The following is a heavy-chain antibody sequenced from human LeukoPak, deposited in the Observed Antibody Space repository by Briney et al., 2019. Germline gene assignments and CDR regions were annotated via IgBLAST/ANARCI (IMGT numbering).Heavy chain of an antibody. V-gene: IGHV4-39*07. CDR2: IYYSGST. J-gene: IGHJ2*01. D-gene: IGHD2-15*01. Sequence: SETLSLTCTVSGGSISSSSYYWGWIRQPPGKGLEWIGSIYYSGSTYYNPSLKSRVTIAVYTSMNQFSLKLSSVTAADTAVYYCARDPLYCSGGSCYRDYWYFDLWGRGTLVTVSS. CDR3: ARDPLYCSGGSCYRDYWYFDL. CDR1: GGSISSSSYY.